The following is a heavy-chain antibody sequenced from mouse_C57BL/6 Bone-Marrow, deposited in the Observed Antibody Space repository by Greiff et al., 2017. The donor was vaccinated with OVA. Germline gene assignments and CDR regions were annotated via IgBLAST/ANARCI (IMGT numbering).Heavy chain of an antibody. CDR3: ASHSNYGYAMDY. Sequence: EVKVVESGGGLVQPGESLKLSCESNEYEFPSHDMSWVRKTPEKRLALVAAINSDGGSTYYPDTMERRFIISRDNTKKTLYLQMSSLRSEDTALYYCASHSNYGYAMDYWGQGTSVTVSS. CDR1: EYEFPSHD. V-gene: IGHV5-2*01. CDR2: INSDGGST. J-gene: IGHJ4*01. D-gene: IGHD2-5*01.